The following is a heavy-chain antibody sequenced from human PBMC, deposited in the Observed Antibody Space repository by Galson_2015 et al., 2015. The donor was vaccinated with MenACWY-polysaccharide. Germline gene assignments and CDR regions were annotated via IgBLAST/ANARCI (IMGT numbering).Heavy chain of an antibody. CDR3: ARISWCGGGCSYGWFDP. CDR2: MYYSGRT. D-gene: IGHD2-21*02. Sequence: ETLSLTCSVSGGSISSDYWSWFRQPPGRGLEWIGCMYYSGRTKYNPSLESRITISIDTSKSQFSLKLTSVTAADTAVDYCARISWCGGGCSYGWFDPWGQGILVTVSS. V-gene: IGHV4-59*01. CDR1: GGSISSDY. J-gene: IGHJ5*02.